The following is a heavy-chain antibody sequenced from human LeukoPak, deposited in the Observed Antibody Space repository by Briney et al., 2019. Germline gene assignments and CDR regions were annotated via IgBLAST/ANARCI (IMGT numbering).Heavy chain of an antibody. CDR3: ANREGGYTYDPFDY. CDR1: GFTFSIYA. CDR2: ISGSSDTT. D-gene: IGHD5-18*01. Sequence: PGGSLRLSCAASGFTFSIYAMSWVRQAPGRGLEWVSAISGSSDTTYYADSVKGRFTISRDNSKNTLYLQMNSLRAEDTAVYYCANREGGYTYDPFDYWGQGTLVTVSS. J-gene: IGHJ4*02. V-gene: IGHV3-23*01.